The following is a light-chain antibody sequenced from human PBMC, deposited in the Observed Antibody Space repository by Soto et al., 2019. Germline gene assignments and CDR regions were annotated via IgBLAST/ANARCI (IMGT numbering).Light chain of an antibody. CDR1: KNDVGLYDY. Sequence: QSALTQPASVSGFPGQSITISCTGTKNDVGLYDYVSWYQQHPGEAPKLMIYGVTNRPSGVSNRFSGSKSGNTASLTISGLQAEDEADYFCRSYTTTPLDVFGTGTKLTVL. CDR2: GVT. J-gene: IGLJ1*01. V-gene: IGLV2-14*01. CDR3: RSYTTTPLDV.